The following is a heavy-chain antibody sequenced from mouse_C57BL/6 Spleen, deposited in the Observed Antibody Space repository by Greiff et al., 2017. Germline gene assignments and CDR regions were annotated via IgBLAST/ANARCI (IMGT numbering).Heavy chain of an antibody. D-gene: IGHD6-1*01. CDR3: ARGAPYLDV. CDR2: INPNNGGT. CDR1: GYTFTDYN. V-gene: IGHV1-18*01. J-gene: IGHJ1*03. Sequence: VQLQQSGPELVKPGASVKIPCKASGYTFTDYNLAWVKQSHGKSLEWIGDINPNNGGTIYTQKFKGKATLTVDKSSSTAYMELRSLTSEDTAVYYCARGAPYLDVWGTGTTVTVSS.